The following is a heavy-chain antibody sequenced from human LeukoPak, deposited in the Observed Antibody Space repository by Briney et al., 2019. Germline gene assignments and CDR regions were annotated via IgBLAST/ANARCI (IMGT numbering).Heavy chain of an antibody. J-gene: IGHJ4*02. CDR1: RFTFSDYY. D-gene: IGHD6-6*01. V-gene: IGHV3-11*01. CDR3: AGGSSSYRTDY. Sequence: PGGSLRLSCAASRFTFSDYYMSWIRQAPGRGLEWVSYISSSGNSIYYADSVKGRFTISRDDAKNSLYLQMNSLRAGDTAVYYCAGGSSSYRTDYWGRGTLVTVSS. CDR2: ISSSGNSI.